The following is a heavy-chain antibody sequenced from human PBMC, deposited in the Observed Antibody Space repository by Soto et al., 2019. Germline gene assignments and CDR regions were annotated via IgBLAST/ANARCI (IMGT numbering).Heavy chain of an antibody. Sequence: GESLKISWNGSGYSFTSYWIGWVRQLPWKGMEWMGIIWPGDSDTTYSPSFQGQVTISADKSISTAYLQWSSLKASDTAMYYCARLYYCDSSGYYPLYYWGQGTLVTVSS. CDR2: IWPGDSDT. CDR3: ARLYYCDSSGYYPLYY. CDR1: GYSFTSYW. V-gene: IGHV5-51*01. D-gene: IGHD3-22*01. J-gene: IGHJ4*02.